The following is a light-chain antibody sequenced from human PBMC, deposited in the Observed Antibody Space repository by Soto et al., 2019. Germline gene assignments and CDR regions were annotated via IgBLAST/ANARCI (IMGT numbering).Light chain of an antibody. CDR3: QQYFRPWT. Sequence: DIVMTQSPDSLAVSLGERATINCKSSQSVLYSSNNKNYLAWYQQKPGQPPKLLIYWASTRESGVPDRFSGSVSGTDFTLTISSLQAEDVAVYYCQQYFRPWTFGQGTKVEIK. J-gene: IGKJ1*01. CDR1: QSVLYSSNNKNY. CDR2: WAS. V-gene: IGKV4-1*01.